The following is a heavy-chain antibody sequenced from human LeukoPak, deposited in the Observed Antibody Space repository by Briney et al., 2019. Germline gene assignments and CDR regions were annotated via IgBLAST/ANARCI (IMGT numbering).Heavy chain of an antibody. CDR2: ISSSSSYT. V-gene: IGHV3-11*06. CDR3: ARPLRDILTGYYFDY. J-gene: IGHJ4*02. D-gene: IGHD3-9*01. CDR1: GLTFSDYY. Sequence: GGSLRLSCAASGLTFSDYYMSWIRQAPGKGLEWVSYISSSSSYTNYADSVKGRFTISRDNAKNSLYLQMNSLRAEDTAVYYCARPLRDILTGYYFDYWGQGTLVTVSS.